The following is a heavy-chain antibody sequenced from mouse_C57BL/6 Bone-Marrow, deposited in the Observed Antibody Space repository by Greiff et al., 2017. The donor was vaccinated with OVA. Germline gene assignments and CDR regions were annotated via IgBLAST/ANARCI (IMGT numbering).Heavy chain of an antibody. Sequence: QVQLQQSGPGLVQPSQSLSITCTVSGFSLTSYGVHWVRQSPGKGLEWLGVIWSGGSTDYNAAFISRLSISKDNSKSQVFFKMNSLQADDTAIYYCASLIYYGFYAMDYWGQGTSVTVSS. J-gene: IGHJ4*01. CDR2: IWSGGST. D-gene: IGHD2-2*01. CDR1: GFSLTSYG. CDR3: ASLIYYGFYAMDY. V-gene: IGHV2-2*01.